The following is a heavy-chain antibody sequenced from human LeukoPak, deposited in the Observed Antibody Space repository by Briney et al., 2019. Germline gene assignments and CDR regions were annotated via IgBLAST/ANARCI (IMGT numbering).Heavy chain of an antibody. CDR3: ARDHAGVHDY. CDR2: ISYDGSNK. Sequence: GRSLRLSCAASGFTFSSYAMHWVRQAPGKGLEWVAVISYDGSNKYYADSVKGRFTISRDNSKNTLYLQMNSLRAEDTAVYYCARDHAGVHDYWGQGTLVTVSS. D-gene: IGHD7-27*01. CDR1: GFTFSSYA. J-gene: IGHJ4*02. V-gene: IGHV3-30-3*01.